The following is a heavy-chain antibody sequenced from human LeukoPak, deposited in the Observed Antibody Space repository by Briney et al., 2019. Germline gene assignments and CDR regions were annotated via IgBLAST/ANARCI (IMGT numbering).Heavy chain of an antibody. CDR3: ARGSYCSGGACSPVGAFDI. V-gene: IGHV3-13*01. CDR1: GFTFGSYD. CDR2: IGTAGDT. Sequence: GGSLRLSCAASGFTFGSYDTHWVRQAPGKGLEWVSGIGTAGDTYYPGSIKGRFTFSRENAKNSLFLQMNGLRVGDTAVYYCARGSYCSGGACSPVGAFDIWGQGTVVTVSS. D-gene: IGHD2-15*01. J-gene: IGHJ3*02.